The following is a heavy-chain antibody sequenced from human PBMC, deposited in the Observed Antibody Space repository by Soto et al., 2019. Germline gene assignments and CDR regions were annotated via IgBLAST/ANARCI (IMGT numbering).Heavy chain of an antibody. V-gene: IGHV1-2*02. CDR3: ARGGGVGVAGSAAFDM. D-gene: IGHD3-3*01. Sequence: QLHLVQSGAVVKKPGASVTVSCSASGYPVTAYYMHWVRQAPGRGLEWMGGINPATGAAKYTQTFQGRGTMTRATSTRTVFMELSGLSSADTAVFYCARGGGVGVAGSAAFDMWGQGTLVTVSS. CDR1: GYPVTAYY. J-gene: IGHJ3*02. CDR2: INPATGAA.